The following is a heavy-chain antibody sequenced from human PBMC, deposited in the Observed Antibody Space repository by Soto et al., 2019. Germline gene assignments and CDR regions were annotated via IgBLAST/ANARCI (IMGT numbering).Heavy chain of an antibody. J-gene: IGHJ5*02. D-gene: IGHD3-22*01. CDR1: GVPLNSYY. CDR2: VSSTGNT. CDR3: ARFSPTRKHYDSNPGWFDP. Sequence: SETLSLTCTVSGVPLNSYYWTWIRQSPGKGLEWIGYVSSTGNTNYNPSLKSRVTLSLDTSTNEVSLSLASVTAADAAVYFCARFSPTRKHYDSNPGWFDPWGQGILVTVPP. V-gene: IGHV4-59*01.